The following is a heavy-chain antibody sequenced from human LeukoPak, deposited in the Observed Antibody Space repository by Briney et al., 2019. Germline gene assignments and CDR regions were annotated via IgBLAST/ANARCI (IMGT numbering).Heavy chain of an antibody. V-gene: IGHV4-4*07. CDR3: ARLEYYYGSGSFYGMDV. D-gene: IGHD3-10*01. Sequence: SETLSLTCTVSGGSISSYYWSWIRQPAGKGLEWIGRIYTSGSTNYNPSLKSRVTMSVDTSKNQFSLKLSSVTAADTAVYYCARLEYYYGSGSFYGMDVWGQGTTVTVSS. CDR2: IYTSGST. CDR1: GGSISSYY. J-gene: IGHJ6*02.